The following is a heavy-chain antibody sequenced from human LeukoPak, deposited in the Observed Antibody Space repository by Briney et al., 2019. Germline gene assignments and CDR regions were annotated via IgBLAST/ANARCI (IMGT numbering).Heavy chain of an antibody. D-gene: IGHD3-22*01. Sequence: GGSLRLSCAASGSAFSTYSMNWVRQAPGKGLEWVSSITSSSSYIYYADSVKGRFTISRDNAKNSLYLQMNSLRAEDTAVYYCAKDFYYDSNHFDYWGQGTLVTVSS. CDR1: GSAFSTYS. J-gene: IGHJ4*02. CDR2: ITSSSSYI. CDR3: AKDFYYDSNHFDY. V-gene: IGHV3-21*04.